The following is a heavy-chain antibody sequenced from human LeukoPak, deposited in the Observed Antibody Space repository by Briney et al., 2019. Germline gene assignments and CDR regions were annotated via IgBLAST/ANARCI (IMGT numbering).Heavy chain of an antibody. D-gene: IGHD6-13*01. CDR1: SGSVSSYY. CDR2: IYHTGSN. V-gene: IGHV4-59*08. CDR3: ARARYTTSWYAVDI. J-gene: IGHJ3*02. Sequence: SETLSLTCLVSSGSVSSYYCSWIRQPPGKGLEWIGYIYHTGSNNYSPSLKSRVTMYVDTSKNQLSLKLSSVTAADTAMYYCARARYTTSWYAVDIWGQGTMVTVSS.